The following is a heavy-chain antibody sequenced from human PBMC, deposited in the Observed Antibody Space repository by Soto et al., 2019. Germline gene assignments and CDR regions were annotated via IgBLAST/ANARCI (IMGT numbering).Heavy chain of an antibody. V-gene: IGHV1-69*01. D-gene: IGHD6-13*01. Sequence: QVQLVQSGAEVKEPGSSVTVSCTATGDLFHNYAFNWVRQAPGQGLEWMGRISPLFSTTNYAQKFQGRVTMGADELTTIVYLAVSNLEAEDTARYYCAASSSVAAAGYFKFWGQGTLVTVS. J-gene: IGHJ4*02. CDR1: GDLFHNYA. CDR3: AASSSVAAAGYFKF. CDR2: ISPLFSTT.